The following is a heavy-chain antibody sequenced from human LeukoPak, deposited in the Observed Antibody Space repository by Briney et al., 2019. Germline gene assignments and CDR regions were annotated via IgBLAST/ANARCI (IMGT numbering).Heavy chain of an antibody. CDR1: GFTFSSYW. V-gene: IGHV3-7*01. J-gene: IGHJ4*02. Sequence: GGSLRLSCAASGFTFSSYWMSWVRQAPGKGLEWMANIKQDGSEKYYVDSVKGRFTISRDNAKNSLYLQMNSLRAEDTAVYYCARDYDFWSGYYTIYFDYWGQGTLVTVSS. CDR2: IKQDGSEK. D-gene: IGHD3-3*01. CDR3: ARDYDFWSGYYTIYFDY.